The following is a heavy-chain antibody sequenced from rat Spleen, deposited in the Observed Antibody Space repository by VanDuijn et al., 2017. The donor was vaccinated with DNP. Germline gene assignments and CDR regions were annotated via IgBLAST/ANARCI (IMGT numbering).Heavy chain of an antibody. CDR3: TTQNYGGPDY. V-gene: IGHV5-27*01. CDR1: GFTFSNFG. Sequence: EVQLVESGGGLVQPGRSLKLSCAPSGFTFSNFGMAWVRQAPTKGLEWVASSNTSGGSTYYRDSVKGRFTISRDNAKSTLYLQMDSLRSEDTATYYCTTQNYGGPDYWGQGVMVTVSS. CDR2: SNTSGGST. D-gene: IGHD1-11*01. J-gene: IGHJ2*01.